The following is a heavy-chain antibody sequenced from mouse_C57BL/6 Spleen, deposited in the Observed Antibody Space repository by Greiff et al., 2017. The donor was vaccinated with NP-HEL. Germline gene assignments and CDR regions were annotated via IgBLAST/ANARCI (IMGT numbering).Heavy chain of an antibody. CDR3: TRGTTVVAHYAMDY. CDR1: GYTFTDYE. Sequence: VQLQQSGAELVRPGASVTLSCKASGYTFTDYEMHWVKQTPVHGLEWIGAIDPETGGTAYNQKFKGKAILTADKSSSTAYMELRSLTSEDSAVYYCTRGTTVVAHYAMDYWGQGTSVTVSS. CDR2: IDPETGGT. J-gene: IGHJ4*01. V-gene: IGHV1-15*01. D-gene: IGHD1-1*01.